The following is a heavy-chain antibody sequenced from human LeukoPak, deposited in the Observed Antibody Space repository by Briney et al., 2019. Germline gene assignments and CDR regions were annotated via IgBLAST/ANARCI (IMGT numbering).Heavy chain of an antibody. V-gene: IGHV1-18*01. CDR3: ASGQLVAAYRYYFDY. D-gene: IGHD2-15*01. Sequence: EASVKVFCKASGYTFTSYGISWVRQAPGQGLEWMGWISAYNGNTNYAQKLQGRVTMTTDTSTSTAYMELRSLRSDDTAVYYCASGQLVAAYRYYFDYWGQGTLVTVSS. CDR2: ISAYNGNT. J-gene: IGHJ4*02. CDR1: GYTFTSYG.